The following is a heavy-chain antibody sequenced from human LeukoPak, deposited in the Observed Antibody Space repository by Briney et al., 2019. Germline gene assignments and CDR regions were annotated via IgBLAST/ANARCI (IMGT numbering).Heavy chain of an antibody. J-gene: IGHJ6*03. CDR1: GFTFSSYA. CDR2: ISGSGGST. CDR3: AKDLEQYYYYYYMDV. D-gene: IGHD1/OR15-1a*01. V-gene: IGHV3-23*01. Sequence: GGSLRLSCAASGFTFSSYAMTWVRQAPGKGLEWVSAISGSGGSTYYAASVKGRFTISRDNSKNTLYLQMNSLRAEDTAVYYCAKDLEQYYYYYYMDVWGKGTTVTVSS.